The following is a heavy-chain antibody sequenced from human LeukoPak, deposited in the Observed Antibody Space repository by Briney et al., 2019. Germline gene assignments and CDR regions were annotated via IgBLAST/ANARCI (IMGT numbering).Heavy chain of an antibody. Sequence: GGSLRLSCAASGFTLSSYAMSWVRQAPGKGLEWVSAISGSGGSTYYADSVKGRFTISRDNSKNTLYLQMNSLRAEDTAVYYCAKDLSYGSGRPADYWGQGTLVTVSS. V-gene: IGHV3-23*01. CDR1: GFTLSSYA. J-gene: IGHJ4*02. D-gene: IGHD3-10*01. CDR3: AKDLSYGSGRPADY. CDR2: ISGSGGST.